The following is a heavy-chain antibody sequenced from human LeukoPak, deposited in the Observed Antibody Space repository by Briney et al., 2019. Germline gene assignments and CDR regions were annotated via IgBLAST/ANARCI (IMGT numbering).Heavy chain of an antibody. CDR2: IYYSVRT. D-gene: IGHD5-24*01. V-gene: IGHV4-59*11. J-gene: IGHJ6*03. Sequence: SETLSLTCSVSGASISSHYWSWIRQPPGKGLEWIGYIYYSVRTNYNPSLKSRVTISVDMPNNQFSLKMSSVAAADTAVYYCARTGDGYNYYNYYYMDVWGKGTTVTVTS. CDR1: GASISSHY. CDR3: ARTGDGYNYYNYYYMDV.